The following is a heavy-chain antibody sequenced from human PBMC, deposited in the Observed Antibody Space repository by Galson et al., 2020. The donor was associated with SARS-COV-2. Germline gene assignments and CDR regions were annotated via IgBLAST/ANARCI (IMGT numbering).Heavy chain of an antibody. J-gene: IGHJ4*02. V-gene: IGHV3-30-3*01. D-gene: IGHD1-26*01. CDR1: GFTFSSYA. CDR2: ISYDGSNK. Sequence: GGSLRPSCAASGFTFSSYAMYWVRQAPGKGLEWVAVISYDGSNKYYADSVKGRFTISRDNTKNTLYLQMNSLRAEDTAVYYCAKVSSGSYWGYFDYWGQGTLVTVSS. CDR3: AKVSSGSYWGYFDY.